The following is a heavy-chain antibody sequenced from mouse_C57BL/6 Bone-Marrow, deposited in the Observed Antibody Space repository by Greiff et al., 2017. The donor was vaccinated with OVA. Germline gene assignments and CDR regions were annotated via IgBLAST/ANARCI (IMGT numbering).Heavy chain of an antibody. J-gene: IGHJ3*01. V-gene: IGHV10-1*01. CDR3: VRGGYDYSWFAY. D-gene: IGHD2-4*01. Sequence: GGGLVQPKGSLKLSCAASGFSFNTYAMNWVRQAPGKGLEWVARIRSKSNNYATYYADSVKDRFTISRDDSESMLYLQMNNLKTEDTAMYYCVRGGYDYSWFAYWGQGTLVTVSA. CDR1: GFSFNTYA. CDR2: IRSKSNNYAT.